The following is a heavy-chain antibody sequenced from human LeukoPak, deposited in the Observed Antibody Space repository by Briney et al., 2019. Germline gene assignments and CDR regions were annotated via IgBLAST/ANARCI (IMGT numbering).Heavy chain of an antibody. V-gene: IGHV1-3*01. D-gene: IGHD3-16*01. CDR2: INAGNGNT. J-gene: IGHJ4*02. CDR1: GYTFTNYT. Sequence: GASVKVSCKASGYTFTNYTMHWVRQAPGQRLEWMGWINAGNGNTKYSQKFQGRVTITRDISASTAYMELSSLRSEDTAVYYCARDFRVYDYIPDYWGQGTLVTVSS. CDR3: ARDFRVYDYIPDY.